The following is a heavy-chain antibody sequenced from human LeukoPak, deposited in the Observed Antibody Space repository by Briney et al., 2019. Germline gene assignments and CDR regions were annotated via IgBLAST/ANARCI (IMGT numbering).Heavy chain of an antibody. J-gene: IGHJ6*03. D-gene: IGHD4-17*01. V-gene: IGHV4-34*01. CDR1: GGSFSGYY. CDR2: INHSGST. CDR3: ARYTVTHYYYYYMDV. Sequence: PSETLSLTCAVYGGSFSGYYWSWIRQPPGKGLEWIGEINHSGSTNYNPSLKSRVTISVDTSKNQFSLKLSSVTAADTAVYYCARYTVTHYYYYYMDVWGKGTTVTISS.